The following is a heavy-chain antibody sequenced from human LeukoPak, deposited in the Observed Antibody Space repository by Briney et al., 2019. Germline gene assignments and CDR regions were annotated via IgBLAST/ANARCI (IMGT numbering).Heavy chain of an antibody. CDR2: IPPSGDTTI. V-gene: IGHV3-48*03. D-gene: IGHD4-17*01. Sequence: RGGSLTLSCAPSGFTFRSYEMNWVRQAPGRGLEWVSYIPPSGDTTIYYADSVKGRFTISRHNAKNSLYLQMNSLRAEDTAVYYCARGDYVNAFDSGGQGTMVTVS. J-gene: IGHJ3*02. CDR3: ARGDYVNAFDS. CDR1: GFTFRSYE.